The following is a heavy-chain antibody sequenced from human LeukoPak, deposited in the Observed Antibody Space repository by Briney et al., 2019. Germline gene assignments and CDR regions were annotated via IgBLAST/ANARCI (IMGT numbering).Heavy chain of an antibody. CDR1: GGSISSGSYY. D-gene: IGHD3-16*01. CDR3: ARVHAFRGLGYYYYMDV. CDR2: VYSSEST. J-gene: IGHJ6*03. Sequence: PSQTLSLTCTVSGGSISSGSYYWSWLRQPAGKGLEWIGRVYSSESTNYNPSLKSRVTLSVDTSKNQFSLKLSSVTAADTAVYYCARVHAFRGLGYYYYMDVWGKGTTVTVSS. V-gene: IGHV4-61*02.